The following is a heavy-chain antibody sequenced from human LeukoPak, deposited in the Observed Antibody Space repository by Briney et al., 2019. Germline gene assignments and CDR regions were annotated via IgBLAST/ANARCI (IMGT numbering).Heavy chain of an antibody. J-gene: IGHJ6*02. Sequence: SQTLSLTCALSGDSVSSNSAAWSWIRQSPSRGLEWLGRTYYRSKWYNDYAVSVKSRITINPDTSKNQFSLHLNSVTPEDTAVYYCARGVAAAAYGMDVWGQGTTVTVSS. D-gene: IGHD6-13*01. CDR1: GDSVSSNSAA. CDR2: TYYRSKWYN. CDR3: ARGVAAAAYGMDV. V-gene: IGHV6-1*01.